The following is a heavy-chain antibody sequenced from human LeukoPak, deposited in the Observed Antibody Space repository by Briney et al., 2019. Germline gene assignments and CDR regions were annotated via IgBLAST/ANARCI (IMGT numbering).Heavy chain of an antibody. CDR1: GFTFSSYS. D-gene: IGHD1-26*01. CDR2: ISSSSSYI. J-gene: IGHJ3*02. Sequence: GGSLRLSCAASGFTFSSYSMNWVRQAPGKGLEWVSSISSSSSYIYYADSVKGRFTISRDNAKNSLYLQMNSLRAEDTAVYYCARSSVGASGSYASDIWGQGTMVTVSS. CDR3: ARSSVGASGSYASDI. V-gene: IGHV3-21*01.